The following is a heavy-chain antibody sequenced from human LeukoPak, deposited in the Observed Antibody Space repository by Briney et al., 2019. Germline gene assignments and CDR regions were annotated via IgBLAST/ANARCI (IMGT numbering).Heavy chain of an antibody. CDR3: AKEGRPPGTDNYSNWLFDDF. Sequence: GGSLRLSCAASGFTFSSYSMNWVRQAPGKGLEWVAFIRFDGTIKYYAESVKGRFTISRDNSKNMLYVQMNGLRDEDTAVYYCAKEGRPPGTDNYSNWLFDDFWGQGTLVTVSS. CDR2: IRFDGTIK. CDR1: GFTFSSYS. D-gene: IGHD4-11*01. V-gene: IGHV3-30*02. J-gene: IGHJ4*02.